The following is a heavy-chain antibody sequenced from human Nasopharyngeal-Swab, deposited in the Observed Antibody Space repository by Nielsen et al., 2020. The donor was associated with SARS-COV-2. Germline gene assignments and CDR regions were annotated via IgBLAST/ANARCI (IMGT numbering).Heavy chain of an antibody. CDR3: ARDAYCSSINCELPPFDF. J-gene: IGHJ4*02. CDR2: IYYSGST. Sequence: RQAPGKGLEWIGSIYYSGSTYYNPSLKSRVTISVDTSKNQFSLKLRSVTAADTAVYYCARDAYCSSINCELPPFDFWGQGTLVTVSS. D-gene: IGHD2-2*01. V-gene: IGHV4-39*07.